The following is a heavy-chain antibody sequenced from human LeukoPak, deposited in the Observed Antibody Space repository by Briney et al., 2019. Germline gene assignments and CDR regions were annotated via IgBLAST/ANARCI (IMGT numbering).Heavy chain of an antibody. V-gene: IGHV3-30-3*01. CDR2: ISYDGSSR. Sequence: GRSLRLSCAASGFTFGTYAMHWVRQAPGKGLEWVAAISYDGSSRYYADSVKGRFTISRDNYKKTLYLQMNSLRAEDTALYYCARSLDYWGQGTLVTVSS. CDR3: ARSLDY. J-gene: IGHJ4*02. CDR1: GFTFGTYA.